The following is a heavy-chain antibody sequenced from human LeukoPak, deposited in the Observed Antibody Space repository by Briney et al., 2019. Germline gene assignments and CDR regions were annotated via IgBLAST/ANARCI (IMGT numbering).Heavy chain of an antibody. CDR1: GYTFTSYY. J-gene: IGHJ4*02. CDR3: ARGGKTYYYGSGPLYYFDY. D-gene: IGHD3-10*01. V-gene: IGHV1-46*01. Sequence: ASVKVSCKASGYTFTSYYMHWVRQAPGQGLEWMGIINPSGGSTSYAQKFQGRVTMTRDTSTSTVYMELSSLTSEDTAVYYCARGGKTYYYGSGPLYYFDYWGQGTLVTVSS. CDR2: INPSGGST.